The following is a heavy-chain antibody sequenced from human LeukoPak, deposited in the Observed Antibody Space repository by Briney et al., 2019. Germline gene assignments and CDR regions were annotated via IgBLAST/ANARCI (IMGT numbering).Heavy chain of an antibody. CDR3: ATAYYYDSARANAFDI. CDR2: INHSGST. Sequence: SETLSLXCAVYGGSFSGYYWSWIRQPPGKELEWIGEINHSGSTNYNPSLKSRVTISVDTSKNQFSLKLSSVTAADTAVYYCATAYYYDSARANAFDIWGQGTMVTVSS. V-gene: IGHV4-34*01. D-gene: IGHD3-22*01. CDR1: GGSFSGYY. J-gene: IGHJ3*02.